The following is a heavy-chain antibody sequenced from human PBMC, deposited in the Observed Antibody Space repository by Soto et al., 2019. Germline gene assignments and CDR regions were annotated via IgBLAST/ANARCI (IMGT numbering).Heavy chain of an antibody. J-gene: IGHJ4*02. V-gene: IGHV1-69*13. D-gene: IGHD2-15*01. Sequence: SVKVSCKASGGTFSSYAISWVRQAPGQGLEWMGGIIPIFGTANCAQKFQGRVTITADESTSTAYMELSSLRSEDTAVYYCARDGGFGVVVVAATAYFDYWGQGTLVTVSS. CDR2: IIPIFGTA. CDR1: GGTFSSYA. CDR3: ARDGGFGVVVVAATAYFDY.